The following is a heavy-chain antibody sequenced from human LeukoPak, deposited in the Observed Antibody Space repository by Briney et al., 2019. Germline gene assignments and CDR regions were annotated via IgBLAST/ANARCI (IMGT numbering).Heavy chain of an antibody. V-gene: IGHV4-59*11. D-gene: IGHD5-18*01. J-gene: IGHJ4*02. CDR2: MYYTGVS. Sequence: PSEALSLNCTLSGGSISSLHWMWIRQTPGKGREGIGYMYYTGVSNYNPSLKSRVAISVDSSKNQFSLKVTSVTAADTAIYYCTTIKRGDIFGYFDFWGQGALVTVSS. CDR1: GGSISSLH. CDR3: TTIKRGDIFGYFDF.